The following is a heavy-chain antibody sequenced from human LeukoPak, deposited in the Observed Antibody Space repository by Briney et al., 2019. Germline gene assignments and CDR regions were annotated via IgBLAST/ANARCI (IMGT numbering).Heavy chain of an antibody. J-gene: IGHJ6*02. CDR2: IWNDGINK. D-gene: IGHD3-10*01. V-gene: IGHV3-33*01. CDR1: GFIFSSYG. Sequence: GGSLRLSCAASGFIFSSYGMHWVRQAPGKGLEWVAFIWNDGINKYYADSVKGRFTISRDNSKNTLYLQMNSLRAEDTAAYYCASWGFGSGSYLTLYGLDVWGQGTTVAVSS. CDR3: ASWGFGSGSYLTLYGLDV.